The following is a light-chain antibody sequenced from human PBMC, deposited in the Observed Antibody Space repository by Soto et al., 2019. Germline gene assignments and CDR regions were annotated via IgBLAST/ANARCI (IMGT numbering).Light chain of an antibody. CDR1: QSLTSSY. Sequence: EIVLTQSPGTLSLSPGERVTLSCRASQSLTSSYLAWYQQKPGQAPRLLIYGASSRATGIPDRFSGSESGTDFTLTISRLEPEDFAVYYCQHYESSPPSYTFGQGTKLEIK. V-gene: IGKV3-20*01. J-gene: IGKJ2*01. CDR2: GAS. CDR3: QHYESSPPSYT.